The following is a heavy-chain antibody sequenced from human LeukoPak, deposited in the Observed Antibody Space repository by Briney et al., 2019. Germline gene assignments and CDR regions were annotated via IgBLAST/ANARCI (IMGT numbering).Heavy chain of an antibody. CDR2: IKQDGSEK. CDR3: ARESTMIVVVITNYGMDV. D-gene: IGHD3-22*01. V-gene: IGHV3-7*01. J-gene: IGHJ6*02. Sequence: GGSLRLSCAASGFTFSSYWMSWVRQAPGKGLEWVANIKQDGSEKYYVDSVKGRFTISRDNAKNPLYLQMNSLRAEDTAVYYCARESTMIVVVITNYGMDVRGQGTTVTVSS. CDR1: GFTFSSYW.